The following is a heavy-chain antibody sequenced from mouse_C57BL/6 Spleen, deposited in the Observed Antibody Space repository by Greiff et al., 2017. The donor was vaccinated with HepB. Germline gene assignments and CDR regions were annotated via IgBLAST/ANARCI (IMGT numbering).Heavy chain of an antibody. D-gene: IGHD1-1*01. CDR2: IHPNSGST. CDR1: GYTFTSYW. Sequence: QVQLQQPGAELVKPGASVKLSCKASGYTFTSYWMHWVKQRPGQGLEWIGMIHPNSGSTNYNEKFKSKATLTVDKSSSTAYMQLSSLTSEDSAVYHGAREDYGSSYYFDYWGQGTTLTVSS. V-gene: IGHV1-64*01. J-gene: IGHJ2*01. CDR3: AREDYGSSYYFDY.